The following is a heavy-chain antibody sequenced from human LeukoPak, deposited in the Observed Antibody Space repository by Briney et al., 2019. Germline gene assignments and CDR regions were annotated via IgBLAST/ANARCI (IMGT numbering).Heavy chain of an antibody. D-gene: IGHD3-9*01. V-gene: IGHV3-9*01. CDR1: GFTFDDYA. Sequence: GGSLRLSCAASGFTFDDYAMHWVRQAPGKGLEWVSGISWNSGSIGYADSVKGRFTISRDNAKNSLYLQMNSLRAEDTALYYCAKDLLRYFDWLPLGYFDYWGQGTLVTVSS. CDR2: ISWNSGSI. CDR3: AKDLLRYFDWLPLGYFDY. J-gene: IGHJ4*02.